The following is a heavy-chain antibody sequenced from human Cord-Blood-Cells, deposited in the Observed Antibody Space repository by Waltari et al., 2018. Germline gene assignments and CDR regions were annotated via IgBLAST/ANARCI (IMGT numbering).Heavy chain of an antibody. CDR2: MSPSGGST. CDR3: ARSRDGYNFDY. V-gene: IGHV1-46*01. Sequence: QVQLVQSGAEVKKPGASVKVSCKASGYTFTSYYMHWVRQAPGQGLEWMGKMSPSGGSTSYAQKFHGRVTMTRDTSTSTVYMELSSLRSEDTAVYYCARSRDGYNFDYWGQGTLVTVSS. D-gene: IGHD5-12*01. CDR1: GYTFTSYY. J-gene: IGHJ4*02.